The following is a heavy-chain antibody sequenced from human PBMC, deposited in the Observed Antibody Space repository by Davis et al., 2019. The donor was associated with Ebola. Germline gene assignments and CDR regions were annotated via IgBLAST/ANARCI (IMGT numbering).Heavy chain of an antibody. CDR1: GFTFSSYG. CDR3: ARTRHYYDILTGYSRVDAFDI. D-gene: IGHD3-9*01. Sequence: GESLKISCAASGFTFSSYGMHWVRQAPGKGLEWVAVISYDGSNKYYADSVKGRFTISRDNSKNTLYLQMNSLRAEDTAVYYCARTRHYYDILTGYSRVDAFDIWGQGTMVTVSS. J-gene: IGHJ3*02. V-gene: IGHV3-30*03. CDR2: ISYDGSNK.